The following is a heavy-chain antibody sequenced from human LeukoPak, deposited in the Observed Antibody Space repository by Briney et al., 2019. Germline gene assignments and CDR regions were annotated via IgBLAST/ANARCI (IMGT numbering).Heavy chain of an antibody. V-gene: IGHV3-23*01. Sequence: GGSLRLSCAASGFTFSSYAMSWVRPAPGKGLEWVSAISYSGGSTYYADSVKGRFTISRDNSKNTLYLQMNSLRAEDTAVYYCAKDKGAVAGTGRTDYWGQGTLVTVSS. D-gene: IGHD6-19*01. CDR2: ISYSGGST. CDR3: AKDKGAVAGTGRTDY. CDR1: GFTFSSYA. J-gene: IGHJ4*02.